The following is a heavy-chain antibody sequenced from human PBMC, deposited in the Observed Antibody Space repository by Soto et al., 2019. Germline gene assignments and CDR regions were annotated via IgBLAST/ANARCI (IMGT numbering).Heavy chain of an antibody. CDR2: IHYSGST. D-gene: IGHD3-22*01. CDR1: GGSISSYY. V-gene: IGHV4-59*08. J-gene: IGHJ4*02. CDR3: ARGRYYDSSGYYGY. Sequence: SEXLSLTCTVSGGSISSYYWSWIRQPPGKGLEWIGYIHYSGSTNYNPSLKSRVTISVDTSKNQFSLKLSSVAAADAAVYYCARGRYYDSSGYYGYWGQGTLVTVSS.